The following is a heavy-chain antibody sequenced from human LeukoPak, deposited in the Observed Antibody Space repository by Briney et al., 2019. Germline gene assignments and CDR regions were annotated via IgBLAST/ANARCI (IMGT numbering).Heavy chain of an antibody. J-gene: IGHJ4*02. V-gene: IGHV3-15*01. CDR3: TTALTPRRQHSSSSHYFDY. CDR2: IKSKTDGGTT. CDR1: GFTFSNAW. D-gene: IGHD6-13*01. Sequence: GGSLRLSCAASGFTFSNAWMSWVRQAPGKGLEWVGRIKSKTDGGTTDYAAPVKGRFTISRDDPKNTLYLQMNSLKTEDTAVYYCTTALTPRRQHSSSSHYFDYWGQGTLVTVSS.